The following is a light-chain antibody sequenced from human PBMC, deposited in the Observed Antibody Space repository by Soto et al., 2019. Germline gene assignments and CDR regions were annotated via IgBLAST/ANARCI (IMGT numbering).Light chain of an antibody. V-gene: IGKV3-20*01. Sequence: EIVLTQSPGTLSLSPGETATLSCRPSQSITNSFLAWYQQKPGQAPRLLISGASSRATGIPDRFSGSGSGTDFTLTISRLEPEDFAVYYCQQYGSSPPKTFGQGTKLEI. CDR3: QQYGSSPPKT. J-gene: IGKJ2*01. CDR2: GAS. CDR1: QSITNSF.